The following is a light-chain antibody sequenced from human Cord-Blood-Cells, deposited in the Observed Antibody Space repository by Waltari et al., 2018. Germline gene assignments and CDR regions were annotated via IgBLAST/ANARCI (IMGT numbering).Light chain of an antibody. V-gene: IGLV2-14*01. CDR2: DVS. Sequence: QSALTQPASVSASPGHSITISCTGTSSDVGGYNYVSWYQQHPGKAPKLMIYDVSNRPSGVSKRFAGSKSGNTSSLTISGVQAEDEADYYCNSYTSSSTLVVVGGGTKLTVL. CDR3: NSYTSSSTLVV. J-gene: IGLJ2*01. CDR1: SSDVGGYNY.